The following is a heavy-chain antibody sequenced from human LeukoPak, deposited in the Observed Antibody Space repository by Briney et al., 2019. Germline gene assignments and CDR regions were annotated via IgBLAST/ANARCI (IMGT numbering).Heavy chain of an antibody. CDR2: INHSGST. J-gene: IGHJ5*02. CDR1: GGSFSGYY. D-gene: IGHD3-10*01. CDR3: AGHRYYYGSGSYP. V-gene: IGHV4-34*01. Sequence: SETLSLTCAVYGGSFSGYYWSWIRQPPGKGLEWIGEINHSGSTNYNPSLKSRVTISVDTSKNQFSLKLSSVTAADTAVYYCAGHRYYYGSGSYPWGQGTLVTVSS.